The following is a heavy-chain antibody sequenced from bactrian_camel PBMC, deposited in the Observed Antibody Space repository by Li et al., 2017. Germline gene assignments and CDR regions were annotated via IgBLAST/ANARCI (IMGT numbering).Heavy chain of an antibody. CDR3: AARKGPAWSCGIQAQGAPVMEYDY. J-gene: IGHJ4*01. CDR2: IDNAGRS. Sequence: DVQLVESGGGSVQAGGSLRLSCAASGYTYSSYCMGWFRQAPGKEREGVAAIDNAGRSSYADFVTRRFTISRDTAENALHLEMNMLKPEDTAKYYCAARKGPAWSCGIQAQGAPVMEYDYWGQGTQVTVS. D-gene: IGHD3*01. CDR1: GYTYSSYC. V-gene: IGHV3S67*01.